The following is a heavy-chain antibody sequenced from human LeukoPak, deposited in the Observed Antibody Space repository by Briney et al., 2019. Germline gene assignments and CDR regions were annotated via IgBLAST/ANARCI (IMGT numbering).Heavy chain of an antibody. CDR3: ARALNYYSGNYQLYDY. D-gene: IGHD1-26*01. J-gene: IGHJ4*02. CDR1: GYTFTSYG. V-gene: IGHV1-18*01. Sequence: ASVKVSCKASGYTFTSYGINWLRQAPGQGLEWMGWISTYNGNTNYAQKLQGRVTMTTDTSTSTAYMELRSLRSDDTAVYYCARALNYYSGNYQLYDYWGQGTLVAVSS. CDR2: ISTYNGNT.